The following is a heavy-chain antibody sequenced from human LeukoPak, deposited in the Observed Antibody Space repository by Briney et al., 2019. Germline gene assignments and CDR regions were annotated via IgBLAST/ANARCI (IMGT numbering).Heavy chain of an antibody. D-gene: IGHD6-19*01. Sequence: GGSLRLSCAASGFTVSSNYMSWVRQAPGKGLEGVSVIYSGGSTYYADSVKGRFTISRDNSKNTLYLQMNSLRAEDTAVYYCAREVSSGWYGAFDIWGQGTMVTVSS. CDR2: IYSGGST. J-gene: IGHJ3*02. CDR1: GFTVSSNY. V-gene: IGHV3-66*01. CDR3: AREVSSGWYGAFDI.